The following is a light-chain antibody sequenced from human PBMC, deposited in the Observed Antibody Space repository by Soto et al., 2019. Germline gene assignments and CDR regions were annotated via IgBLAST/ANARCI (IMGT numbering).Light chain of an antibody. CDR2: GAS. Sequence: EIVMTHSPVTLSVSPVERATLSFRASQSVSNNLAWYQQRPGQAPRLLIYGASSRATGIPARFSGSGSGTHFTLTISSLQPDDVATYYCLKYNNYPWKFGQGTKVDIK. V-gene: IGKV3-15*01. CDR1: QSVSNN. J-gene: IGKJ1*01. CDR3: LKYNNYPWK.